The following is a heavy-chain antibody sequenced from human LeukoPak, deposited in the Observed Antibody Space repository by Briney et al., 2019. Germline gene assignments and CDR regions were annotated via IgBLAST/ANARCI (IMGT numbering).Heavy chain of an antibody. CDR2: IIPIFGTA. CDR1: GGTFSSYA. D-gene: IGHD1-26*01. Sequence: SVEVSCKASGGTFSSYAISWVRQAPGQGLEWMGGIIPIFGTANYAQKFQGRVTITADESTSTAYMGLSSLRSEDTAVYYCARDGRFSTYGDAFDIWGQGTMVTVSS. V-gene: IGHV1-69*01. CDR3: ARDGRFSTYGDAFDI. J-gene: IGHJ3*02.